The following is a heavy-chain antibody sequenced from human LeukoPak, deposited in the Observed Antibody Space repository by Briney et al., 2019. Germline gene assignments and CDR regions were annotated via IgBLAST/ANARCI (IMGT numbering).Heavy chain of an antibody. D-gene: IGHD4-17*01. CDR3: AKGHEGSYGDSAPGAFDI. J-gene: IGHJ3*02. V-gene: IGHV3-23*01. CDR1: GFTFSSDA. Sequence: GGSLRLSCAASGFTFSSDAMSWVRQAPGEGLERVSAISGSGGSTYYAESAKGRFTISRDNFKKTLYLQKKSLRAEDTAVYYCAKGHEGSYGDSAPGAFDIWGQGTMVTVSS. CDR2: ISGSGGST.